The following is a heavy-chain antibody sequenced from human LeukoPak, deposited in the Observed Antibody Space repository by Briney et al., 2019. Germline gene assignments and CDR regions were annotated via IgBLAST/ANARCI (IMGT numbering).Heavy chain of an antibody. CDR1: GYTFTGYD. V-gene: IGHV1-8*03. J-gene: IGHJ3*02. Sequence: ASVKVSCKASGYTFTGYDINWVRQATGQGLEWMGWMNPNSGNTGYAQKFQGRVTITRNTSIGTAYMELSSLRSEDTAVYYCAAILRYNWNYGSDAFDIWGQGTMVTVSS. CDR2: MNPNSGNT. D-gene: IGHD1-7*01. CDR3: AAILRYNWNYGSDAFDI.